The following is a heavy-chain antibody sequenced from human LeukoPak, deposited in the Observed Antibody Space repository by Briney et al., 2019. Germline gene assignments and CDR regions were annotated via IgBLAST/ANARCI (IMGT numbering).Heavy chain of an antibody. D-gene: IGHD3-9*01. CDR3: ARGGVLRYFDWLPDDAFDI. CDR1: GYTFTSYG. Sequence: GASVKVSCKASGYTFTSYGISWVRQAPGQGLEWMGWISAYNGNTNYAQKLQGRVTMTTDTSTSTAYMELRSLRSDDTAVYYCARGGVLRYFDWLPDDAFDIWGQGTMVTVSS. J-gene: IGHJ3*02. V-gene: IGHV1-18*01. CDR2: ISAYNGNT.